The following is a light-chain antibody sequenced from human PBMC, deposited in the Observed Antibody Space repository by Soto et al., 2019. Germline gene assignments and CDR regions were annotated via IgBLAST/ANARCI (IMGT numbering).Light chain of an antibody. CDR1: QSVSITH. CDR3: QQYGSSHT. J-gene: IGKJ5*01. V-gene: IGKV3-20*01. Sequence: EIVLTQSPCTLSLSPGERATLSCRASQSVSITHLAWYQQKPGQAPRLLIFGTSIRATGIPDRFSGSGSGTGFTLTIRRLEPEDCAVYYCQQYGSSHTFGQGTRLEIK. CDR2: GTS.